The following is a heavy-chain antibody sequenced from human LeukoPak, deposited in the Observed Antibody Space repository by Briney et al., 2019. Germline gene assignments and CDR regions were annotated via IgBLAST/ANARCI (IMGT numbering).Heavy chain of an antibody. CDR1: GFTFSSYG. CDR2: IWYDGSNK. CDR3: ARDALWFGEYYYYYGMDV. J-gene: IGHJ6*02. V-gene: IGHV3-33*01. D-gene: IGHD3-10*01. Sequence: GRSLGLSCAASGFTFSSYGMHWVRQAPGKGLEWVAVIWYDGSNKYYADSVKGRFTISRDNSKNTLYLQMNSLRAEDTAVYYCARDALWFGEYYYYYGMDVWGQGTTVTVSS.